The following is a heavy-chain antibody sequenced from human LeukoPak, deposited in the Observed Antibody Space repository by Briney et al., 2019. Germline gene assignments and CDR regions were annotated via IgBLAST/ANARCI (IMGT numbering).Heavy chain of an antibody. CDR1: GFTFDEYA. Sequence: PGRSLRLSCAASGFTFDEYAMHWVRQVPGKGLEWVSSISSSSSYIYYADSVKGRFTISRDNAKNSLYLQMNSLRAEDTAVYYCARGDTAMALVGYYFDYWGQGTLVTVSS. CDR3: ARGDTAMALVGYYFDY. V-gene: IGHV3-21*01. J-gene: IGHJ4*02. CDR2: ISSSSSYI. D-gene: IGHD5-18*01.